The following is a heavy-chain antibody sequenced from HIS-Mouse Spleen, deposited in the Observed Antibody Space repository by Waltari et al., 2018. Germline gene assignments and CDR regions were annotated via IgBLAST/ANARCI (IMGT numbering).Heavy chain of an antibody. Sequence: QVQLVESGGGVVEPGRSLSLPCAASGFTLFRYGSPWVRQAPGKGLEWVAVISYDGSNKYYADSVKGRFTISRDNSKNTLYLQMNSLRAEDTAVYYCAKASSGWLDYWGQGTLVTVSS. D-gene: IGHD6-19*01. CDR2: ISYDGSNK. J-gene: IGHJ4*02. V-gene: IGHV3-30*18. CDR1: GFTLFRYG. CDR3: AKASSGWLDY.